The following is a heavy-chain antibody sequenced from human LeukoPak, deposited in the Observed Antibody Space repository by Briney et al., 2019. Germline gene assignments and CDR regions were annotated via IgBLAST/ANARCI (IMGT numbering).Heavy chain of an antibody. CDR3: AKQVYPSGGPFDH. D-gene: IGHD3-10*01. V-gene: IGHV3-7*01. J-gene: IGHJ4*02. CDR2: IKQDGSEK. CDR1: GFTFSSYA. Sequence: GGSLRLSCAASGFTFSSYAMSWVRQAPGKGLEWVANIKQDGSEKYYVDSVKGRFTISRDNARNSLYLQMNSLRAEDSAVYYCAKQVYPSGGPFDHWGQGTLVTVSS.